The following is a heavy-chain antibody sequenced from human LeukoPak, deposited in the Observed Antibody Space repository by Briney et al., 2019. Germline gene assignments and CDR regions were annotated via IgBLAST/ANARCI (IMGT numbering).Heavy chain of an antibody. V-gene: IGHV1-18*01. Sequence: AAVKVSCKTSAYTFTSYAISWVRPAPGQGLEWMGWIYSYNGNTNYAQKFQGRVTMTTDTSTSIAYMELRSLTSDDTAVYYCARLKNYGDYGYWGQGTLVTVSS. D-gene: IGHD4-17*01. CDR3: ARLKNYGDYGY. CDR1: AYTFTSYA. J-gene: IGHJ4*02. CDR2: IYSYNGNT.